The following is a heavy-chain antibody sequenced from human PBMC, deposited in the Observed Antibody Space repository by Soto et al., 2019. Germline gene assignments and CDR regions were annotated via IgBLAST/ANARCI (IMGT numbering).Heavy chain of an antibody. CDR2: ISRDSANK. CDR3: ASNGFSYGR. D-gene: IGHD5-18*01. V-gene: IGHV3-48*02. J-gene: IGHJ1*01. Sequence: PGGSLRLSCVDSGFTFISDSMNWVRQGPGKGLEWVSYISRDSANKFYTDSVKGRFIISRDNARNSLFLQMNNVRDEDTGVYYCASNGFSYGRWGQGTLVTVSS. CDR1: GFTFISDS.